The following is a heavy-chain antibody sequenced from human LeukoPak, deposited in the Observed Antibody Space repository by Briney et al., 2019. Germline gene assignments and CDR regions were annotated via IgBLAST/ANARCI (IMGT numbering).Heavy chain of an antibody. Sequence: ASVKVSCKASGGTFSSYAISWVRQAPGQGLEWMGGIIPIFGTANYAQKFQGRVTITTDESTSTAYMELSSLRSEDTAVYYCARARDGYNWDSYNYWGQGTLVTVSS. D-gene: IGHD5-24*01. CDR1: GGTFSSYA. CDR3: ARARDGYNWDSYNY. J-gene: IGHJ4*02. CDR2: IIPIFGTA. V-gene: IGHV1-69*05.